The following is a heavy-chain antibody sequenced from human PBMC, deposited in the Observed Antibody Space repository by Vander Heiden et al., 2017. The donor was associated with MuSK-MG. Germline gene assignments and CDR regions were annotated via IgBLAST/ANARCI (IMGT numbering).Heavy chain of an antibody. Sequence: EVQLVESGGGLVQPGGSLRLSCAASGFTFSSYSMNWVRQAPGKGLEWVSYISSSSSNIYYADSVKGRFTISRDNAKNSLYLQMNSLRDEDTAVYYCARDSDKMATIPLDYWGQGTLVTVSS. J-gene: IGHJ4*02. CDR2: ISSSSSNI. CDR1: GFTFSSYS. V-gene: IGHV3-48*02. D-gene: IGHD5-12*01. CDR3: ARDSDKMATIPLDY.